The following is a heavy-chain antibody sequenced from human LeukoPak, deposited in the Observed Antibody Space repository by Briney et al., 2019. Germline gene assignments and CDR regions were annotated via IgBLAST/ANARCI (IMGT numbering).Heavy chain of an antibody. J-gene: IGHJ5*02. V-gene: IGHV4-39*01. Sequence: SETVSLTCTVSDGPITSNSHYWGWIRQPPGKGLEWIGSISYSGDTHYNPSLKSRVTLSVDTSKSQFSLNLSSLTAADTAVFYCARQPHYYDTSAYYPSHFDPWGLGTLVTVAS. CDR3: ARQPHYYDTSAYYPSHFDP. CDR2: ISYSGDT. D-gene: IGHD3-22*01. CDR1: DGPITSNSHY.